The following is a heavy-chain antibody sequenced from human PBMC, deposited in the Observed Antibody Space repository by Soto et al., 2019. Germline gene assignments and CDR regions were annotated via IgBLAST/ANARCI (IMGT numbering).Heavy chain of an antibody. CDR3: ARMVIGYYYDSSGYYRGYYFDY. CDR2: IYYSGST. V-gene: IGHV4-39*01. CDR1: GGSISSSSYY. J-gene: IGHJ4*02. D-gene: IGHD3-22*01. Sequence: SETLSLTCTVSGGSISSSSYYWGWILQPPGKGLEWIWSIYYSGSTYYNPSLKSRVTIALDTSKNQFSLKLSSVTAADTAVYYCARMVIGYYYDSSGYYRGYYFDYWGQGTLVTVSS.